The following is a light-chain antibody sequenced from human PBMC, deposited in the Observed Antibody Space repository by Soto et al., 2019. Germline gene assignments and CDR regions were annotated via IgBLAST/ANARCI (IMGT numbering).Light chain of an antibody. CDR2: QTS. J-gene: IGKJ5*01. CDR3: QQYNNWPSIT. V-gene: IGKV3-15*01. CDR1: QSVSSSY. Sequence: EIVWTPSPGTLSFSPVERATLSCRASQSVSSSYLAWYQQKPGQAPRLLIYQTSIRAAGIPARFSGSGSGTEFTLTISSLQSEDFAVYYCQQYNNWPSITFGQGTR.